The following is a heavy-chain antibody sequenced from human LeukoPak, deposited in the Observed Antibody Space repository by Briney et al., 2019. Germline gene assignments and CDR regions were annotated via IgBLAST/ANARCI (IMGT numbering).Heavy chain of an antibody. CDR1: GYTFTGYY. V-gene: IGHV1-2*02. J-gene: IGHJ4*02. CDR2: INPNSGGI. D-gene: IGHD2-2*01. Sequence: GASVKVSCKASGYTFTGYYMHWVRQAPGQGLEWMGWINPNSGGINYAQKFQGRVTMTRDTSISTAYMELSRLRSDDTAVYYCARGPQVPINYFDYWGPGTLVTVSS. CDR3: ARGPQVPINYFDY.